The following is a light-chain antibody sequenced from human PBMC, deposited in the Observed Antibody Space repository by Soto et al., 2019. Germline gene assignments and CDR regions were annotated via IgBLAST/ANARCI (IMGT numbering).Light chain of an antibody. J-gene: IGKJ5*01. Sequence: EVVSTQSPATLSSFPGNRVTLPCRASQYINTRLAWYQHRPGQAPRILIYQTSIRAAGIPDRFSGSGSGTDFTLTISRLEPEDFAVYYCQQYGSSPPMTFGQGTRLEIK. CDR1: QYINTR. CDR3: QQYGSSPPMT. V-gene: IGKV3-20*01. CDR2: QTS.